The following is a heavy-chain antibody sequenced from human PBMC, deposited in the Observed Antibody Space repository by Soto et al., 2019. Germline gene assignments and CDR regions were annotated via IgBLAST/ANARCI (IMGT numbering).Heavy chain of an antibody. CDR2: IYYSGST. J-gene: IGHJ4*02. V-gene: IGHV4-31*03. CDR3: AREVSQGGGLSNFDY. Sequence: SETLSLTCTVSGGSISSGGYYWSWIRQHPGKGLEWIGYIYYSGSTYYNPSLKSRVTISVDTSKNQFSLKLSSVTAADTAVYYCAREVSQGGGLSNFDYWGQGTPVTVSS. D-gene: IGHD3-16*01. CDR1: GGSISSGGYY.